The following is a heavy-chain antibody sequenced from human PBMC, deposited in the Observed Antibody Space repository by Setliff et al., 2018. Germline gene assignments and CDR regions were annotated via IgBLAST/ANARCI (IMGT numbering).Heavy chain of an antibody. V-gene: IGHV4-39*07. Sequence: ETLSLTCSVSGASISTTYYYWDWIRQSPEKGLEWIGTIYQNGITYYNPSVKSRVTISVDKSKNQFSLSLRSVTAADTAVYYCARVTGFSYMDVWGKGTTVTVSS. D-gene: IGHD3-3*01. CDR3: ARVTGFSYMDV. CDR2: IYQNGIT. J-gene: IGHJ6*03. CDR1: GASISTTYYY.